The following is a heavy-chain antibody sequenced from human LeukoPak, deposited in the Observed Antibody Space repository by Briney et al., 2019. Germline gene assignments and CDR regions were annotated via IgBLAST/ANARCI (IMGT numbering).Heavy chain of an antibody. D-gene: IGHD3-16*02. V-gene: IGHV3-30-3*01. J-gene: IGHJ4*02. CDR1: GFTFSSYA. CDR2: ISYDGSNK. CDR3: AREGLSKLDY. Sequence: GGSLRPSCAASGFTFSSYAMPWVRQAPGKGLEWVAVISYDGSNKYYADSVKGRFTISRDNSKNTLYLQMNSLRAEDTAVYYCAREGLSKLDYWGQGTLVTVSS.